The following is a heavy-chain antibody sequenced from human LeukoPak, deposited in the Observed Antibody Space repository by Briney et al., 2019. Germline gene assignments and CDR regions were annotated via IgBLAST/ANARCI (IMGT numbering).Heavy chain of an antibody. CDR3: VRSYDSSGYYIFDL. Sequence: SETLSLTCTVSGYYISSGYYWSWIRQPSEKGLEWIGSLFHSGGTYYNPSLESRVTISGDTSKNQFSLKLNSVTAADTAVYYCVRSYDSSGYYIFDLWGRGTLVTVSS. D-gene: IGHD3-22*01. CDR1: GYYISSGYY. V-gene: IGHV4-38-2*02. J-gene: IGHJ2*01. CDR2: LFHSGGT.